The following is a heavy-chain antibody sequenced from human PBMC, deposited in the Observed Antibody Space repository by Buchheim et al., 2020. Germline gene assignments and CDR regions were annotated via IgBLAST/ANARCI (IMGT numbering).Heavy chain of an antibody. D-gene: IGHD3-10*01. J-gene: IGHJ4*02. CDR1: GYTFTGNY. V-gene: IGHV1-2*02. CDR3: ARGGVALDY. CDR2: ISPSSGGT. Sequence: QVQLVQSGAEVKKPGASVKVSCKASGYTFTGNYVHWVRLAPGQGLEWMGWISPSSGGTKYAQKFQGRVTMTSDTSISTAYMELSSLRSDDTAVYYCARGGVALDYWGQGTL.